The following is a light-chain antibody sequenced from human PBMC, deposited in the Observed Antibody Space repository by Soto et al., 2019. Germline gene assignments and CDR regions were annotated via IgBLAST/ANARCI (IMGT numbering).Light chain of an antibody. CDR2: DVG. CDR3: SSYTSSSTVV. J-gene: IGLJ2*01. V-gene: IGLV2-14*01. CDR1: SSDVGGYNY. Sequence: QSVLTQPASVSGSPGQSITVSCTGTSSDVGGYNYVSWYQQHPGKAPKLMIYDVGNRPSGVSNRFSGSKSGNTASLTISGLQDEDEADSYCSSYTSSSTVVFCGGTQLTVL.